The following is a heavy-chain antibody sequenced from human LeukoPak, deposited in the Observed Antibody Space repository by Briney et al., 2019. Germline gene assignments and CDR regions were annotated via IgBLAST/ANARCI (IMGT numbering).Heavy chain of an antibody. CDR2: TYYRSKGYN. CDR1: GDSVSSKNGA. Sequence: SQTLSLTCVVSGDSVSSKNGAWNWIRQSPSRGLEWLGRTYYRSKGYNDYAESMERRMIISQDPPKNQISPHLNSVTPGHTAVYYCARDFGTPGWPTFDYWGQGTLVTVSS. D-gene: IGHD6-19*01. CDR3: ARDFGTPGWPTFDY. J-gene: IGHJ4*02. V-gene: IGHV6-1*01.